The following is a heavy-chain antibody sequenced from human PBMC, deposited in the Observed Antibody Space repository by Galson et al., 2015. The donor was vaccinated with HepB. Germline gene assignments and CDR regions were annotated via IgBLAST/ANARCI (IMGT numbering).Heavy chain of an antibody. V-gene: IGHV6-1*01. CDR2: TYYRSKWYN. CDR3: ARSTWVGKRGYSGYDSGDYYYYYMDV. D-gene: IGHD5-12*01. J-gene: IGHJ6*03. CDR1: GDSVSSNSAA. Sequence: CAISGDSVSSNSAAWNWIRQSPSRGLEWLGRTYYRSKWYNDYAVSVKSRITINPDTSKNQFSLQLNSVTPEDTAVYYCARSTWVGKRGYSGYDSGDYYYYYMDVWGKGTTVTVSS.